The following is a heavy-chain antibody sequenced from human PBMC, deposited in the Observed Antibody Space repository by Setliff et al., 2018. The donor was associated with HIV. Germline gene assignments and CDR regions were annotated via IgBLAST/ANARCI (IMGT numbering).Heavy chain of an antibody. CDR3: ARYCSGGSCPNWFDP. Sequence: SETLSLTCTVSGGSISSGYYYWGWIRQHPGKGLEWIGYIYYSGSTNYNPSLKSRVTISVDTSKNQFSPKLSSVTAADTAVYYCARYCSGGSCPNWFDPWGQGTLVTVSP. CDR2: IYYSGST. J-gene: IGHJ5*02. CDR1: GGSISSGYYY. V-gene: IGHV4-61*01. D-gene: IGHD2-15*01.